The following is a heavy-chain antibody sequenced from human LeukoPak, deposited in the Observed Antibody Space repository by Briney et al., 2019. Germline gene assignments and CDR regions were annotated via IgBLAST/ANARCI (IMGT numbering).Heavy chain of an antibody. CDR2: ISTSSIYI. J-gene: IGHJ4*02. CDR3: ARGSNHCSSISCHMND. Sequence: PGGSLRLSCAASGFTFSTYWMTWVRQAPGKGLEWVSSISTSSIYIYYADSVKGRFTISRDNAKNSLYLQMNSLRAEDTAVYYCARGSNHCSSISCHMNDWGQGTLVTVSS. V-gene: IGHV3-21*01. D-gene: IGHD2-2*02. CDR1: GFTFSTYW.